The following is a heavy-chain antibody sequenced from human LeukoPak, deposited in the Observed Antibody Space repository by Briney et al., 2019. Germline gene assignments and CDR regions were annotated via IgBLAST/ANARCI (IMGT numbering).Heavy chain of an antibody. D-gene: IGHD3-22*01. J-gene: IGHJ4*02. CDR1: GFTFSSYA. CDR3: AKEGKYYYDSSGYITDFDY. Sequence: GGSLRLSCAASGFTFSSYAMSWVRQAPGKGLEWVSAISGSGGSTYYADSVKGRFTISRDNSKNTLYLQMNSLRAEDTAVYYCAKEGKYYYDSSGYITDFDYWGQGTLVTDSS. CDR2: ISGSGGST. V-gene: IGHV3-23*01.